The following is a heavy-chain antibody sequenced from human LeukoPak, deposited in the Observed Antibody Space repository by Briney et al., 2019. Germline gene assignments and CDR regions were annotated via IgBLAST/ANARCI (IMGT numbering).Heavy chain of an antibody. CDR2: INPNSGGT. J-gene: IGHJ4*02. V-gene: IGHV1-2*02. CDR1: GYTFTGYH. Sequence: ASVKVSCKASGYTFTGYHMHWVRQAPGQGLEWMGWINPNSGGTNYAQKFQGRVTMTRDTSISTAYMELSRLRSDDTAVYYCARVSGSYPLLLYYFDYWGQGTLVTVSS. D-gene: IGHD1-26*01. CDR3: ARVSGSYPLLLYYFDY.